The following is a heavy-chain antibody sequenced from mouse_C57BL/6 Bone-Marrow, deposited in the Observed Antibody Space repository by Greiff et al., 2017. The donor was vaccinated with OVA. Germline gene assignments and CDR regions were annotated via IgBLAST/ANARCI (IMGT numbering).Heavy chain of an antibody. D-gene: IGHD2-4*01. CDR3: ARRGDYDRFDY. Sequence: QVQLQQPGAELVMPGASVKLSCKASGYTFTSYWMHWVKQRPGQGLEWIGEIDPSDSYTNYNQKFKGKSTLTVDKSSSTAYMQLSSLTSEDSAVYYCARRGDYDRFDYRGQGTTLTVSS. CDR1: GYTFTSYW. J-gene: IGHJ2*01. CDR2: IDPSDSYT. V-gene: IGHV1-69*01.